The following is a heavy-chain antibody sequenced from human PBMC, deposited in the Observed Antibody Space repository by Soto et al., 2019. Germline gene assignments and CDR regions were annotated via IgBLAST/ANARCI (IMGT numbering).Heavy chain of an antibody. Sequence: QVQLVQSGAEVKKPGSSVKVSCKASGGTFSSYTISWVRQPPGQGLEWMGRIIPILGIANYAQKCQGRVTITADKAPSKAYMELSSLRSEDTAVYYCASADDSWGQGTMVTVSS. CDR1: GGTFSSYT. CDR3: ASADDS. J-gene: IGHJ4*02. V-gene: IGHV1-69*02. CDR2: IIPILGIA.